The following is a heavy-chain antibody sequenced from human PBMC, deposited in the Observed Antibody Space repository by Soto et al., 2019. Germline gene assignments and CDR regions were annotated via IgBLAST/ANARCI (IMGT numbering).Heavy chain of an antibody. D-gene: IGHD1-26*01. J-gene: IGHJ4*02. CDR3: ARDFSEWAPSFIDS. V-gene: IGHV1-2*02. CDR2: INPHSGAT. CDR1: RYTFTADY. Sequence: ASVKVSCKASRYTFTADYMHWVRQAPGQGLEWMGWINPHSGATGYARKFHGRVTMTRDTSITTAYMELSRLTSDDTAVYYCARDFSEWAPSFIDSWGQGTLVTVSS.